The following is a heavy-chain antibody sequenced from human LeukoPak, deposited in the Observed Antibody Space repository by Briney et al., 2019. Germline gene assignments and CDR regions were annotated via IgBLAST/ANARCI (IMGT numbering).Heavy chain of an antibody. J-gene: IGHJ6*02. CDR1: GYTFTGYY. D-gene: IGHD3-10*01. Sequence: ASVKVSCTASGYTFTGYYMHWVRQAPGQGLEWMGWINPNSGGTNYAQKFQGRVTMTRDTSISTAYMELSRLRSDDTAVYYCARDGSGSYLPYYYYYGMDVWGQGTTVTVSS. CDR3: ARDGSGSYLPYYYYYGMDV. V-gene: IGHV1-2*02. CDR2: INPNSGGT.